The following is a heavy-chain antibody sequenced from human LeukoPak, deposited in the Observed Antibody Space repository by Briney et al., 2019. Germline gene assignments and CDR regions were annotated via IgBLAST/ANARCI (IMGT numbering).Heavy chain of an antibody. CDR1: ALTFSINA. V-gene: IGHV3-23*01. D-gene: IGHD2-15*01. Sequence: GGSLRLSCSASALTFSINAMSWVRHAPGKGLEWVSAISGSGGSTYYADSVKGRFTISRDNSKNTLYLQMNSLRAEDTALYYCAKYLYSVSYYGMDVWGQGTTVTVSS. CDR3: AKYLYSVSYYGMDV. CDR2: ISGSGGST. J-gene: IGHJ6*02.